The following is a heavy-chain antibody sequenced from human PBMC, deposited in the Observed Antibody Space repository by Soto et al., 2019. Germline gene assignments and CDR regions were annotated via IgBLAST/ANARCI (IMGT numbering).Heavy chain of an antibody. J-gene: IGHJ6*03. CDR2: ISSSSSYI. D-gene: IGHD3-10*01. CDR3: ARPSYLRYYYYYMDV. CDR1: GFIFSSYS. Sequence: EVQLVESGGGLVKPGGSLRLSCAASGFIFSSYSMNWVRQAPGKGLEWVSSISSSSSYIYYADSVKGRFTISRDNAKNSLYLQMNSLRAEDTAVYYCARPSYLRYYYYYMDVWGKGTTVTVSS. V-gene: IGHV3-21*01.